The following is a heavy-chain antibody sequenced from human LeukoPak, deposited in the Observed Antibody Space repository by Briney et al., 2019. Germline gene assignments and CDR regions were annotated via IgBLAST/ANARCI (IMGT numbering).Heavy chain of an antibody. CDR1: GFTFSSYE. CDR2: ISSSGSTI. V-gene: IGHV3-48*03. CDR3: ARDFSKYLWADY. D-gene: IGHD4-11*01. J-gene: IGHJ4*02. Sequence: GGSLRLSCAASGFTFSSYEMNWVRQAPGRGLEWLSYISSSGSTIFYADSVKGRFTISRDNAKKSLYLQMSSLSAEDTGVYYCARDFSKYLWADYWGQGTLVTVSS.